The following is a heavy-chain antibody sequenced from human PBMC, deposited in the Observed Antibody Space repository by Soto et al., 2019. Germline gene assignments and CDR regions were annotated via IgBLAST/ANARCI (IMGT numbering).Heavy chain of an antibody. CDR2: MNPSSGNT. Sequence: QVQLVQSGAEVKKPGASVKVSCKASGYTFSSYDIHWVRQATGQGLEWMGWMNPSSGNTAYAQKFQGRVTMTRNPSMRTAYMELSSLRSEDTALYYCARYCTTGTPGNNWFDPWGQGTLVTVSS. CDR3: ARYCTTGTPGNNWFDP. CDR1: GYTFSSYD. J-gene: IGHJ5*02. V-gene: IGHV1-8*01. D-gene: IGHD1-1*01.